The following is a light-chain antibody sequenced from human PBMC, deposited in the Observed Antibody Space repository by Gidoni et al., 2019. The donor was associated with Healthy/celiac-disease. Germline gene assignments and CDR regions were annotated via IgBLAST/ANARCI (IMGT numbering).Light chain of an antibody. Sequence: PGQSVTISCTGTSSDVGGYNYVSWYHQHPGKAPKLMIYDVSKRPSGVPDRFSGSKSGNTASLTISGLQAEDEADYYCCSYAGSFTYVFGTGTKVTVL. CDR1: SSDVGGYNY. J-gene: IGLJ1*01. CDR3: CSYAGSFTYV. CDR2: DVS. V-gene: IGLV2-11*01.